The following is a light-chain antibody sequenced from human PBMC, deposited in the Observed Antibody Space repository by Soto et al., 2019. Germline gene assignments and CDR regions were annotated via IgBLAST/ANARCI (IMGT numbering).Light chain of an antibody. Sequence: EIVMTQSPATLSVSPGESATLSCRASQSVSSYLAWYQQKPGQAPRLLIYGPSSRATGIPDMFSGSGSGTDFTLKINRLEPEDLAVYDCQQYDSSPRTFGPGTKGEIK. V-gene: IGKV3-20*01. CDR2: GPS. J-gene: IGKJ1*01. CDR1: QSVSSY. CDR3: QQYDSSPRT.